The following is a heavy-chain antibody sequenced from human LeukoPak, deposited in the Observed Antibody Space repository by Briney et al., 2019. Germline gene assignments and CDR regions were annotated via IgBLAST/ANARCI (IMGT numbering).Heavy chain of an antibody. CDR2: ITTYNGNT. Sequence: ASVKVSCKASGYTFTNYGINWVRQPPGQGLEWMGWITTYNGNTNYAQKLQGRVTMTTDTSTSTAYMELRSLRSDDTAVYYCARDRSSSRGYFDYWGQGTLVTVSS. D-gene: IGHD6-13*01. CDR3: ARDRSSSRGYFDY. V-gene: IGHV1-18*01. CDR1: GYTFTNYG. J-gene: IGHJ4*02.